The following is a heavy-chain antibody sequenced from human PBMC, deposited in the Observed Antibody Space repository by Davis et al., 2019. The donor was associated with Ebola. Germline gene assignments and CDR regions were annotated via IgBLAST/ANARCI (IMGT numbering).Heavy chain of an antibody. CDR2: IFSSGST. V-gene: IGHV4-59*01. CDR1: GGSISGYY. Sequence: PSETLSLTCTVSGGSISGYYWSWIRQPPGKGLEWIAYIFSSGSTKYNSSLTSRATISLDTAKNQVSLKLNSVTAADTAVYYCARGPTRGYFYMDVWGKGTTITASS. J-gene: IGHJ6*03. D-gene: IGHD1-1*01. CDR3: ARGPTRGYFYMDV.